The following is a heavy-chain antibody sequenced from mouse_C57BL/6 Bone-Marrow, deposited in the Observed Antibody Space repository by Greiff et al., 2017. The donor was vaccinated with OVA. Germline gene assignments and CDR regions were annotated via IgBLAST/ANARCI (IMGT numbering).Heavy chain of an antibody. V-gene: IGHV3-6*01. D-gene: IGHD1-1*01. CDR1: GYSITSGYY. Sequence: VQLKEPGPGLVKPSQSLSLTCSVTGYSITSGYYWNWIRQFPGNQLEWMGYISYDGSNNYNPYLNNRITITRDTSKNQFFLKLNSVTTEYTATCYCARRVITTDLDYWGQGTAVTVSS. CDR3: ARRVITTDLDY. J-gene: IGHJ4*01. CDR2: ISYDGSN.